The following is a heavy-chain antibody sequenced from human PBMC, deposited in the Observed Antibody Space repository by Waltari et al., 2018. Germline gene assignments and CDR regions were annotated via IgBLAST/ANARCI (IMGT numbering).Heavy chain of an antibody. Sequence: QVQLVESGGGLVKPGGSLRLSCVASGFTFSDYYMTWIRQAPGKGLEWVSYISHIGTSTYYADSLKGRFTISRDNARNSLYLQMNSLRAEDTGVYYCARVPQLYAFDIWGQGTMVTVSS. CDR2: ISHIGTST. V-gene: IGHV3-11*04. CDR1: GFTFSDYY. D-gene: IGHD3-10*01. J-gene: IGHJ3*02. CDR3: ARVPQLYAFDI.